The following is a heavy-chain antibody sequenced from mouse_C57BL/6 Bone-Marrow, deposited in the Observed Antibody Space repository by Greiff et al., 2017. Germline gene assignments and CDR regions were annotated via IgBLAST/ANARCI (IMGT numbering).Heavy chain of an antibody. CDR2: IFPGSGST. V-gene: IGHV1-56*01. CDR3: APYYCDCGWYFDV. J-gene: IGHJ1*03. CDR1: GYTFTSHW. D-gene: IGHD2-13*01. Sequence: QVQLKQSGPELVRPGASVKISCKAPGYTFTSHWMQWVRPRPGQGLEWIGEIFPGSGSTYYNEKFKGKDTLTVDTSSSTAYMPLSSLTSEDSAVYYCAPYYCDCGWYFDVWGTGTTVTVSS.